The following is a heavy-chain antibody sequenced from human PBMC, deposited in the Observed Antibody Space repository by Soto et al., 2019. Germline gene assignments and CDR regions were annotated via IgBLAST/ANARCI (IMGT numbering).Heavy chain of an antibody. J-gene: IGHJ4*02. V-gene: IGHV4-39*01. Sequence: PSETLSLTCTVTGDSIKNRSYYWGWIRQPPGKGLEWIGSTYYSGSTYNNPSLKSRGSMSVDTSKNQFSLKLRSVTAADTALYYCARQRTSVVTQAYFDSWGQGSLVT. D-gene: IGHD2-21*02. CDR2: TYYSGST. CDR1: GDSIKNRSYY. CDR3: ARQRTSVVTQAYFDS.